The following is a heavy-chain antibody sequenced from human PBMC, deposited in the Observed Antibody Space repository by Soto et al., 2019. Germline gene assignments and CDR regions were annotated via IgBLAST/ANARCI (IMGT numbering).Heavy chain of an antibody. Sequence: EVQLVESGGGLVQPGGSLRLSCAASGFAFSSYEMNWVRQSPGKGLEWLSYISSTASTIHYADSVKGRFTISRVNANNSVYLQMNSLTADDSAVYYCARAAGIMTRGFHGMDVWGQGTTVTVSS. CDR2: ISSTASTI. D-gene: IGHD3-10*01. J-gene: IGHJ6*02. CDR1: GFAFSSYE. CDR3: ARAAGIMTRGFHGMDV. V-gene: IGHV3-48*03.